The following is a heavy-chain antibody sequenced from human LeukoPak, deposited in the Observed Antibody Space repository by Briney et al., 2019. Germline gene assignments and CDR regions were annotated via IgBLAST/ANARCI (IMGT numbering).Heavy chain of an antibody. V-gene: IGHV3-23*01. CDR3: AKGPGDYFDY. J-gene: IGHJ4*02. D-gene: IGHD3-10*01. CDR2: ISGSGGST. Sequence: GGSLRLSCAASGFTFSSYAMSWVRQAPGKGLEWVSAISGSGGSTYYADSVKGRFAISRDNSKSTLYLQMNSLRAEDTAVYYCAKGPGDYFDYWGQGTLVTVSS. CDR1: GFTFSSYA.